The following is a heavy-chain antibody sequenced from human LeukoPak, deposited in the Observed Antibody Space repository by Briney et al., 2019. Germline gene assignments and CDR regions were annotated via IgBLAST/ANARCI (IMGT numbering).Heavy chain of an antibody. CDR2: ISAYNGNT. CDR3: AREAYSSGSDC. Sequence: ASMKVSCKCSGYTFTIYGISWVRHAQGQGLEWMGWISAYNGNTNYAQKLQGRVTMTTDTSTSTAYMELRSLRSDDTAVYYCAREAYSSGSDCWGQGTLVTVSS. J-gene: IGHJ4*02. V-gene: IGHV1-18*04. CDR1: GYTFTIYG. D-gene: IGHD6-19*01.